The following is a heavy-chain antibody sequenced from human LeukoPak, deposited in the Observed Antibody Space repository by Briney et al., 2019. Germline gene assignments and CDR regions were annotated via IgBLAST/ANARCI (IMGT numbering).Heavy chain of an antibody. J-gene: IGHJ4*02. V-gene: IGHV1-69*04. CDR3: ARDQLGYYDSSGYYY. CDR1: GGTFSSYA. CDR2: IIPILGIA. Sequence: ASVKLSCKASGGTFSSYAISWVRQAPGQGLEWMGRIIPILGIANYAQKFQGRVTITADKSTSTTYMELSSLRSEDTAVYYCARDQLGYYDSSGYYYWGQGTLVTVSS. D-gene: IGHD3-22*01.